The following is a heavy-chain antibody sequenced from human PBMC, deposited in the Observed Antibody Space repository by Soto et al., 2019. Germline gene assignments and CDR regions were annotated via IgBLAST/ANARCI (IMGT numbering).Heavy chain of an antibody. CDR3: ARGGGSGSYYILDY. V-gene: IGHV4-34*01. CDR2: INHSGST. D-gene: IGHD3-10*01. Sequence: SETLSLTCAVYGGSFSGYYWSWIRQPPGKGLEWIGEINHSGSTNYNPSLKSRVTISVDTSKNQFSLKLSSVTAADTAVYYCARGGGSGSYYILDYWGQGTLVTVS. CDR1: GGSFSGYY. J-gene: IGHJ4*02.